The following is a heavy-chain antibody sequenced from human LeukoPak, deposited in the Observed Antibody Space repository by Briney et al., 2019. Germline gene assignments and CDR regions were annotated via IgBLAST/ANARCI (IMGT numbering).Heavy chain of an antibody. V-gene: IGHV1-24*01. CDR3: ATSWGSGSYYFDY. J-gene: IGHJ4*02. D-gene: IGHD1-26*01. Sequence: GASVKVSCKVSGYTLTELSMHWVRQAPGKGLEWMGGFDPEDGETIYAQKFQGRVTMTEDTSTNTAYMELSSLRSEDTAVYYCATSWGSGSYYFDYWGQGTLVTVSS. CDR2: FDPEDGET. CDR1: GYTLTELS.